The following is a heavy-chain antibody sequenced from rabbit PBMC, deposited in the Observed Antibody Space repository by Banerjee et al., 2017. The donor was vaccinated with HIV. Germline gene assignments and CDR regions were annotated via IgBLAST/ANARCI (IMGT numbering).Heavy chain of an antibody. CDR1: GFDFSGYYM. CDR3: ARDLAGVIGWNFNL. Sequence: QEQLKESGGGLVQPGGSLKLSCKASGFDFSGYYMSWVRQAPGKGLEWIGYIDPIFGGTYYASWVNGRFTISKTSSTTVTLQMTSLTAADTATYFCARDLAGVIGWNFNLWGPGTLVTVS. J-gene: IGHJ4*01. CDR2: IDPIFGGT. D-gene: IGHD4-1*01. V-gene: IGHV1S45*01.